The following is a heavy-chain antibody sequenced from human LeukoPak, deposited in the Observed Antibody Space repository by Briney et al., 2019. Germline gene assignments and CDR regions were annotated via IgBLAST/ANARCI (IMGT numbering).Heavy chain of an antibody. CDR2: ISSSGSI. J-gene: IGHJ6*02. CDR3: ARGGQPRETYYYYGMDV. D-gene: IGHD6-13*01. V-gene: IGHV3-48*01. CDR1: GFIFSGYS. Sequence: GGSLRLSCAASGFIFSGYSMNWVRQAPGKGLEWVSYISSSGSIYYADSVKGRFTISRDNAKNSLYLQINNLRAEDTAVYYCARGGQPRETYYYYGMDVWGQGTTVTVSS.